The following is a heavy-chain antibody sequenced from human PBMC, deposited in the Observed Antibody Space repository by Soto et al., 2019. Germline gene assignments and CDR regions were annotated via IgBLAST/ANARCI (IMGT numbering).Heavy chain of an antibody. J-gene: IGHJ6*02. Sequence: SVKVSCKASGGTFSSYAISWVRQAPGQGLEWMGGIIPIFGTANYAQKFQGRVTITADESTSTAYMELSSLRSEDTAVYYCARVSLTTPHYYYGMDVWGQGITVTVSS. V-gene: IGHV1-69*13. CDR2: IIPIFGTA. CDR1: GGTFSSYA. CDR3: ARVSLTTPHYYYGMDV. D-gene: IGHD3-3*01.